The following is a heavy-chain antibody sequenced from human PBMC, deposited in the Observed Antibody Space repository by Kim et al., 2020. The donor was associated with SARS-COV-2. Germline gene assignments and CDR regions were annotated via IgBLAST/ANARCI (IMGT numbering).Heavy chain of an antibody. CDR2: SDGSST. CDR3: VREPAS. V-gene: IGHV3-11*01. Sequence: SDGSSTEYADAVNCRFTISRDNAKKALSLQMNRLTPEDTAVYYCVREPASWGKGTLVTVSS. J-gene: IGHJ5*02.